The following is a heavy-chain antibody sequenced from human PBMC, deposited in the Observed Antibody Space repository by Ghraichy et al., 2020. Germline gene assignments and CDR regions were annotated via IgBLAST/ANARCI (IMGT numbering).Heavy chain of an antibody. Sequence: GEYLNISCTASGFTFSIYWMYWVRQAPGKGLVWVSRITSDGRSTDYADSVKGRFTISRDNAKNTLYLQMNSLRAEDTAVYYCARTRVAYCGGGCYSAFDYWGQGTLVTVSS. CDR1: GFTFSIYW. CDR3: ARTRVAYCGGGCYSAFDY. CDR2: ITSDGRST. D-gene: IGHD2-21*02. V-gene: IGHV3-74*01. J-gene: IGHJ4*02.